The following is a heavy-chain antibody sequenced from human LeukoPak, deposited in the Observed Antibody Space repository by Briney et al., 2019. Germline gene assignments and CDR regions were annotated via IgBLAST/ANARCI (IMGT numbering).Heavy chain of an antibody. D-gene: IGHD3-3*01. J-gene: IGHJ4*02. CDR1: GYTFTSYG. CDR3: ARGGLYYDFWSGPDY. Sequence: ASVKVSCKASGYTFTSYGISWVRQAPGQGLEWMGWMNPNSGNTGYAQKFQGRVTITRNTSISTAYMELSSLRSEDTAVYYCARGGLYYDFWSGPDYWGQGTLVTVSS. V-gene: IGHV1-8*03. CDR2: MNPNSGNT.